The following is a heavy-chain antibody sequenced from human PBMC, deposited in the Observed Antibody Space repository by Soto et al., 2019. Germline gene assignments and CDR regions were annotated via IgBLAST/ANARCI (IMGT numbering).Heavy chain of an antibody. CDR3: AKDMDTYCSSTSCSFDY. CDR2: ISWNSGSI. V-gene: IGHV3-9*01. D-gene: IGHD2-2*01. J-gene: IGHJ4*02. Sequence: EVQLVESGGGLVQPGRSLRLSCAASGFTFDDYAMHWVRQAPGKGLEWVSGISWNSGSIGYADSVKGRFTISRDNAKNSLYLQMNSLRAEDTTLYYCAKDMDTYCSSTSCSFDYWGQGTLVTVSS. CDR1: GFTFDDYA.